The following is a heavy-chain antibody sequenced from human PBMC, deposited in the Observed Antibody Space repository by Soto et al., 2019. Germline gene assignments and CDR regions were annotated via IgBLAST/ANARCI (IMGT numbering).Heavy chain of an antibody. CDR1: GFTFSSYG. D-gene: IGHD3-22*01. CDR3: ARGDYYDSSGPFSDAFDI. CDR2: IWYDGSNK. Sequence: GGSLRLSCAASGFTFSSYGMHWVRQAPGKGLEWVAVIWYDGSNKYYADSVKGRFTISRDNSKNTLYLQMNSLRAEDTAVYYCARGDYYDSSGPFSDAFDIWGQGTMVTVSS. V-gene: IGHV3-33*01. J-gene: IGHJ3*02.